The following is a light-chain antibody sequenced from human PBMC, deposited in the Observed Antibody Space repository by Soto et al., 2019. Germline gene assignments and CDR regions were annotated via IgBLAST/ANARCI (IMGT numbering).Light chain of an antibody. CDR3: QQYNSYSPWT. CDR1: KSISSW. V-gene: IGKV1-5*02. CDR2: DVS. J-gene: IGKJ1*01. Sequence: DIQMTQIPSTLPASVGDTVTIICRASKSISSWLAWYQQKPGKAPKLLIYDVSKLRRGVPSRFSGGGSGTEFILTISSLQPEDFATYFCQQYNSYSPWTFGQGTKVEIK.